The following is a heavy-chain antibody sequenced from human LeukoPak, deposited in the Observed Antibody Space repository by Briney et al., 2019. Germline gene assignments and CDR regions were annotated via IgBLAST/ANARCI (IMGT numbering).Heavy chain of an antibody. CDR2: IYYSGST. D-gene: IGHD3-22*01. CDR3: ARGVQYYYDSWMLDY. V-gene: IGHV4-59*11. J-gene: IGHJ4*02. Sequence: SETLSLTCTVSGGSISSHYWSWIRQPPGKGLEWIGYIYYSGSTNYNPSLKSRVTMSVDTSKNQFSLKLSSVTAADTAVYYCARGVQYYYDSWMLDYWGQGTLVTVSS. CDR1: GGSISSHY.